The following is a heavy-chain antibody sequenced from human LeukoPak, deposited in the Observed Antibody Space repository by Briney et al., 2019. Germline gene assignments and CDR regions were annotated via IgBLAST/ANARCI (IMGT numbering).Heavy chain of an antibody. CDR1: GYTFTGYY. D-gene: IGHD3-22*01. CDR2: INPNSGGT. J-gene: IGHJ5*02. V-gene: IGHV1-2*02. Sequence: ASVKVSCKASGYTFTGYYMHWVRQAPGQGLEWMGWINPNSGGTNYAQKFQGRVTMTRDTSISTAYMELSRLRSDDTAVYYCARFRFDYYDSSGTSTWFDPWGQGTLVTVSS. CDR3: ARFRFDYYDSSGTSTWFDP.